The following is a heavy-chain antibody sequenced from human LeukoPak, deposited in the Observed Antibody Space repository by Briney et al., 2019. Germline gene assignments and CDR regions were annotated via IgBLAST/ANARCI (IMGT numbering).Heavy chain of an antibody. CDR1: GFTFSTYA. V-gene: IGHV3-30*14. J-gene: IGHJ4*02. CDR3: ARVWLGDY. Sequence: PGGSLRLSCAASGFTFSTYAMHWVRQGPGKGLEWVAVISYDGSNKFYADSVKGRFTISRDNSKNTPYLQMNSLRAEDTAVYYCARVWLGDYWGQGTLVTVSS. D-gene: IGHD6-19*01. CDR2: ISYDGSNK.